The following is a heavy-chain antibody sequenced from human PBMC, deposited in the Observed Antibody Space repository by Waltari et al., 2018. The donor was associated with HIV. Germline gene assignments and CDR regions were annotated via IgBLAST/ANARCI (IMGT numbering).Heavy chain of an antibody. CDR1: GSRVTTYW. CDR2: VYPGYSET. Sequence: VQLVQSGTEVKKPGEPLTISCQASGSRVTTYWIPWVRQRPGKGLEWMGIVYPGYSETRYSPSFEGQVTISVDKSIATAYLQWSSLKASDSAVYYCARPGLAYCGGDCYYHFWGQGTLVSVSS. D-gene: IGHD2-21*02. CDR3: ARPGLAYCGGDCYYHF. J-gene: IGHJ4*02. V-gene: IGHV5-51*01.